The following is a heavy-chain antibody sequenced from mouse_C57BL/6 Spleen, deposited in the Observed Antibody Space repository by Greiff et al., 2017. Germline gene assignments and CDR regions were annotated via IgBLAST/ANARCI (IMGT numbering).Heavy chain of an antibody. CDR3: AREGALGDYYAMDY. CDR2: IHPNSGST. J-gene: IGHJ4*01. Sequence: GLEWIGMIHPNSGSTNYNEKFKSKATLTVDKSSSTAYMQLSSLTSEDSAVYYCAREGALGDYYAMDYWGQGTSVTVSS. D-gene: IGHD3-3*01. V-gene: IGHV1-64*01.